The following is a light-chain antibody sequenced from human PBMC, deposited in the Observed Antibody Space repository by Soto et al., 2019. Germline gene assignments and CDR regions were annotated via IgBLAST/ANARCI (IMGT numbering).Light chain of an antibody. CDR1: QSVGNS. J-gene: IGKJ4*01. Sequence: EIVLTQSPDTLSLSPGERATLSCRVSQSVGNSVAWYQQKPGQAPRLLIYDASKRATGIPARFSGSGSGTGFTLSISSLEPEDFAVYSCQQRRTWPLTFGGGTNVEI. V-gene: IGKV3-11*01. CDR3: QQRRTWPLT. CDR2: DAS.